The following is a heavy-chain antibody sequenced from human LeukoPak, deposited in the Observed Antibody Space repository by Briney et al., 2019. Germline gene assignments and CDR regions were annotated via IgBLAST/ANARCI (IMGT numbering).Heavy chain of an antibody. CDR1: GYSFINNG. V-gene: IGHV1-18*01. Sequence: ASVKVSCKASGYSFINNGINWVRQAPGQGLEWMGWISGSSSNTNYAQRLQGRVTMTTDTSTTTAYMELRSLRSDDTAVYYCARATGTWGHDGFDIWGQGTMVTVSS. J-gene: IGHJ3*02. CDR2: ISGSSSNT. D-gene: IGHD3-16*01. CDR3: ARATGTWGHDGFDI.